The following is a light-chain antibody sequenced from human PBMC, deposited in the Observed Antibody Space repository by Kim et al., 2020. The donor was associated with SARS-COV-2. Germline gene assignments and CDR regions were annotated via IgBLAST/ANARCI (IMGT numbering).Light chain of an antibody. Sequence: QSVLTQPPSVSGAPGQRVTISCTGSSSNIGAGYDVHWYQQLPGTAPKLLIYGNSNRPSGVPDRFSGSKSGTSVSLAITGLQAEDEADYYCQSYDSRLSALVFGGGTQLTVL. V-gene: IGLV1-40*01. CDR2: GNS. CDR1: SSNIGAGYD. J-gene: IGLJ2*01. CDR3: QSYDSRLSALV.